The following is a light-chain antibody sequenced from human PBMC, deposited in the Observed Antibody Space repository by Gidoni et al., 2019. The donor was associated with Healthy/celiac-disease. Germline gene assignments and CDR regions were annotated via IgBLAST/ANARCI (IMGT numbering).Light chain of an antibody. CDR3: QAWDSSIYVV. Sequence: SYELPQPPSVSVSPGQTASITCSGDKLGAKYACWYQQKPGPSPLRVIYKDSKRPSGIPERFSGSNSGNTATLTISGTQAMDEADYYCQAWDSSIYVVFGGGTKLTVL. J-gene: IGLJ2*01. CDR2: KDS. V-gene: IGLV3-1*01. CDR1: KLGAKY.